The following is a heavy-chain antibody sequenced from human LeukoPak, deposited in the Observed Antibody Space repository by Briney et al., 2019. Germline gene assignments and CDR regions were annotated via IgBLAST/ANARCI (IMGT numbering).Heavy chain of an antibody. D-gene: IGHD6-13*01. J-gene: IGHJ4*02. Sequence: SETLSLTCTVSGGSLSSYYWSWIGQPPGKGLGWIGYIYYSWSINYNPPLEIRVPISVDTSKNQFSLKLRSVPAADTAVYYGARDMGLAAAGTLGDCGQGTLVTVSS. V-gene: IGHV4-59*01. CDR3: ARDMGLAAAGTLGD. CDR2: IYYSWSI. CDR1: GGSLSSYY.